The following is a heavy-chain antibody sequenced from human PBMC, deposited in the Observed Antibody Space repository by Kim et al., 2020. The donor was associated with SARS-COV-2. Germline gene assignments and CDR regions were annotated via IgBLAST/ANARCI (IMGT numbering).Heavy chain of an antibody. J-gene: IGHJ4*02. D-gene: IGHD6-19*01. V-gene: IGHV3-9*01. Sequence: DYAGSVRGRFAISRDNAQNSLYLQMNSLRPEDTALYYCARGTAVAGTLDYWGQGTLVTVSS. CDR3: ARGTAVAGTLDY.